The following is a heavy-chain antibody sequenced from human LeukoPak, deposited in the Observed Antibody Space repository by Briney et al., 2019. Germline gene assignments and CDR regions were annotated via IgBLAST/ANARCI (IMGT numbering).Heavy chain of an antibody. D-gene: IGHD3-9*01. Sequence: ASVKVSCKASGYTFTKYDINWVRQAPGQGLEWMGWISPYNGNRNYAQKFQDRVTMTTDTSTSTTYMELRSLASDDTAVYYCARVTGYTIEDYFDYWGQGTPVTVSS. V-gene: IGHV1-18*01. CDR3: ARVTGYTIEDYFDY. CDR1: GYTFTKYD. CDR2: ISPYNGNR. J-gene: IGHJ4*02.